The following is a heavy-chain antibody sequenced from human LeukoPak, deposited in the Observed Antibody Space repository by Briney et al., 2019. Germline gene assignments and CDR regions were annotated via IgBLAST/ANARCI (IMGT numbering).Heavy chain of an antibody. J-gene: IGHJ4*02. CDR3: ARVPENVRVYGIAVAGTPLLDY. V-gene: IGHV1-18*01. Sequence: ASVKVSCKASRYTFTSYGISWVRQAPGQGLEWMGWISAYNGNTNYAQKLQGRVTMTTDTSTITAYMALRSLRSDDTAVYYCARVPENVRVYGIAVAGTPLLDYWGQGTLVTVSS. CDR2: ISAYNGNT. CDR1: RYTFTSYG. D-gene: IGHD6-19*01.